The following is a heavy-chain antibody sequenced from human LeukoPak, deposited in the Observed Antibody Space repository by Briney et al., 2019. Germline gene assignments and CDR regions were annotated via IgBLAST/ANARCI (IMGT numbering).Heavy chain of an antibody. CDR3: ARGSGGPLWAARPPYYFDY. J-gene: IGHJ4*02. CDR1: GGSFSGYY. CDR2: INHSGST. Sequence: SETLSLTCAVYGGSFSGYYWSWIRQPPGKGLEWIGEINHSGSTNYNPSLKSRVTISVDTSKNQFSLKLSSVTAPDTAVYYCARGSGGPLWAARPPYYFDYWGQGTLVTVSS. D-gene: IGHD6-6*01. V-gene: IGHV4-34*01.